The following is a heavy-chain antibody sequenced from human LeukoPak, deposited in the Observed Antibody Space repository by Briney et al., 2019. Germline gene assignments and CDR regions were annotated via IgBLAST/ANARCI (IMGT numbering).Heavy chain of an antibody. D-gene: IGHD4-23*01. J-gene: IGHJ5*02. CDR3: AREGSYGGTYP. CDR1: GGSICSYY. Sequence: SETLSLTCTVSGGSICSYYWSWIRQPPGKGLEWIGYIYYSGSTNYNPSLKSRVTISVDTSKNQFSLKLSSVTAADTAVYYCAREGSYGGTYPWGQGTLVTVSS. CDR2: IYYSGST. V-gene: IGHV4-59*12.